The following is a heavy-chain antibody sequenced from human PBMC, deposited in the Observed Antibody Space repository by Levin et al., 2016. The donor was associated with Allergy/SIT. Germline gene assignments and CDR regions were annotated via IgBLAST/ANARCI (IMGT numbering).Heavy chain of an antibody. V-gene: IGHV4-59*12. CDR2: IYYSGSA. CDR1: GGSISSYY. J-gene: IGHJ6*02. D-gene: IGHD3-22*01. Sequence: SETLSLTCTVSGGSISSYYWNWIRQPPGKGLEWIGYIYYSGSANYNPSLKSRVTISVDTSKNQFSLKLSSVTAADTAVYYCAREHSQGSSGYPTHYYYYGMDVWGQGTTVTVSS. CDR3: AREHSQGSSGYPTHYYYYGMDV.